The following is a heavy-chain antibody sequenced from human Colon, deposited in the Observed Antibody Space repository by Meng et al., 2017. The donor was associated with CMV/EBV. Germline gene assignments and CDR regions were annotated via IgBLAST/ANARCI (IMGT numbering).Heavy chain of an antibody. Sequence: QVQLVQAGAWVRMPGASVKVFCKASGYSFTGYYIHWVRQAPGQGLEWMGWMDPTTGRTDYAQKFQGTVTMTRDTSISTAYLELSRLTSDDTAVYYCASHSSYVWGSHHWGQGTLVTVSS. V-gene: IGHV1-2*02. CDR2: MDPTTGRT. CDR1: GYSFTGYY. J-gene: IGHJ1*01. D-gene: IGHD3-16*01. CDR3: ASHSSYVWGSHH.